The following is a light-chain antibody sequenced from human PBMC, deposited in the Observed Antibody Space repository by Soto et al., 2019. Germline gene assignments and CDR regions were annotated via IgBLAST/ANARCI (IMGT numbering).Light chain of an antibody. CDR2: EVS. CDR1: SSDVGGYNY. V-gene: IGLV2-8*01. J-gene: IGLJ2*01. CDR3: SSFAGNNNVV. Sequence: QSVLTQPPSASGSPGQSVTISCTGTSSDVGGYNYVSWYQQHPGKAPKLMISEVSKRPSGVPDRFSGSKSGNTASLTVSGLQAEDEADYYCSSFAGNNNVVFGGGTTLTVL.